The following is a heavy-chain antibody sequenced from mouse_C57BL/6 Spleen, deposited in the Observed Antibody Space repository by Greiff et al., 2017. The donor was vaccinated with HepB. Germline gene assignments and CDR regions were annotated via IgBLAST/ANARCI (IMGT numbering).Heavy chain of an antibody. CDR2: IRLKSDNYAT. D-gene: IGHD4-1*01. CDR1: GFTFSNYW. J-gene: IGHJ3*01. CDR3: TGPGIRFAY. V-gene: IGHV6-3*01. Sequence: EVKVVESGGGLVQPGGSMKLSCVASGFTFSNYWMNWVRQSPEKGLEWVAQIRLKSDNYATHYAESVKGRFTISRDDSKSSVYLQMNNLRAEDTGIYYCTGPGIRFAYWGQGTLVTVSA.